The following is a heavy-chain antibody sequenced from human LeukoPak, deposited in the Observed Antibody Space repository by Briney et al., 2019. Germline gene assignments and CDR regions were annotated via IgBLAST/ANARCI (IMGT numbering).Heavy chain of an antibody. V-gene: IGHV3-23*01. Sequence: PGGSLRLSCAASGFTFSSYAMSWVRQAPGKGLEWVSAISGSGGSTYYADSVKGRFTISRDNSKNTLYLQMNSLGAEDTAVYYCAKARGTIFGVVTLLDYWGQGTLVTVSS. CDR2: ISGSGGST. CDR1: GFTFSSYA. D-gene: IGHD3-3*01. CDR3: AKARGTIFGVVTLLDY. J-gene: IGHJ4*02.